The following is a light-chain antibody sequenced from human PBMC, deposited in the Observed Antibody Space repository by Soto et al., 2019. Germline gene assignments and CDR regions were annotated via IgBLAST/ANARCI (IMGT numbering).Light chain of an antibody. CDR1: QSVSSTY. V-gene: IGKV3-20*01. J-gene: IGKJ4*01. CDR2: GAS. CDR3: QQYGSSPLT. Sequence: EVVLTQSPGTLYLSPGERATLSCRASQSVSSTYLAWYQQKPGQAPRLLIYGASSRATGIPDRFTGSGSGTDFSLTISRLEPEDFALYYCQQYGSSPLTFDGGTKVEIK.